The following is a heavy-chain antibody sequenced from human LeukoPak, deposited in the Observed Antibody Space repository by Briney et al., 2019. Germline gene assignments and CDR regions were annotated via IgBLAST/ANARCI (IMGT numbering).Heavy chain of an antibody. D-gene: IGHD5-18*01. J-gene: IGHJ4*02. CDR2: ISWNSGSI. V-gene: IGHV3-9*01. CDR1: GFTFGDYA. Sequence: GGSLRLSCAASGFTFGDYAMHWVRQAPGKGLEWVSGISWNSGSIGYADSVRGRFTISRDNAKNSLFLQMNSLGPEDTALYYCAKDEGIQVWTYAAVYWGQGILVTVSS. CDR3: AKDEGIQVWTYAAVY.